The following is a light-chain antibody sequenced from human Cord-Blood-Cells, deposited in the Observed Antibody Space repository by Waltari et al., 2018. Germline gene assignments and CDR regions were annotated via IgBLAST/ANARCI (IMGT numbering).Light chain of an antibody. CDR2: DAS. Sequence: EIVLTQSPATLSLSPGERATLSCMASQSVSSYLAWYQQKPGQAPRLLIYDASNRATSIPARFSGSGSGTDFTLTISSLEPEDFAVYYCQQRSNWPPLTFGGGTKVEIK. CDR1: QSVSSY. CDR3: QQRSNWPPLT. J-gene: IGKJ4*01. V-gene: IGKV3-11*01.